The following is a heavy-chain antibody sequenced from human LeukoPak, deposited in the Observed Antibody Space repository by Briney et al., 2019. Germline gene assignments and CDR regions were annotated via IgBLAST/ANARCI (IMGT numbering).Heavy chain of an antibody. CDR3: ARGLQETATITGFNY. D-gene: IGHD5-24*01. CDR1: GGSISSYY. V-gene: IGHV4-4*07. Sequence: SETLSLTCTVSGGSISSYYWSWIRQPAGKGLEWLGRIYTRGATNYNPSLKSRIAISIDVSKNQFYLHLTSVTAADTAIYYCARGLQETATITGFNYWGQGILVTVSS. CDR2: IYTRGAT. J-gene: IGHJ4*02.